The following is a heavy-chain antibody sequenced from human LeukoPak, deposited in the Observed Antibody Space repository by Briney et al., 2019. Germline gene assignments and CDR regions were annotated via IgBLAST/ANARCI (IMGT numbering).Heavy chain of an antibody. V-gene: IGHV3-20*04. CDR3: ARDINYYDSSGHPNWFDP. Sequence: GGSLRLSCAASGFTFDDYGKSWVRQAPGKGLEWVSGINWNGGSTGYADSVKGRFTISRDNAKNSLYLQMNSLRAEDTALYYCARDINYYDSSGHPNWFDPWGQGTLVTVSS. CDR1: GFTFDDYG. D-gene: IGHD3-22*01. CDR2: INWNGGST. J-gene: IGHJ5*02.